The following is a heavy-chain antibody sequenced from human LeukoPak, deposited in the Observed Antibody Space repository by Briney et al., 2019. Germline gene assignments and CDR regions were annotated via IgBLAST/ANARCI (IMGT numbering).Heavy chain of an antibody. D-gene: IGHD3-10*01. CDR3: ARGATYYSGSASYYHTF. J-gene: IGHJ1*01. V-gene: IGHV3-30-3*01. CDR2: ISYDGSNK. Sequence: GRSLRLSCAASGFTFSSYAMHWVRQAPGKGLEWVAVISYDGSNKYYADSVKGRFTISRDNSKNTVSLEMNSLRAEDTAVYYCARGATYYSGSASYYHTFWGQGTLVAVSS. CDR1: GFTFSSYA.